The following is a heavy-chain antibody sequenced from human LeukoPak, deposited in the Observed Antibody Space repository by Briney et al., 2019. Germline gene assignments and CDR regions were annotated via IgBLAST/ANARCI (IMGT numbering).Heavy chain of an antibody. Sequence: GGSLRLSAAGYSFTWYTFTMSWHRQAPGKGLEWVSIISASGGSTYYADSVKGRFTISRDNSKNTLYLEMNRRRAKDTAVYYCPCSQLHVLNGSDGVLAIWGKGTMVTVSS. CDR2: ISASGGST. CDR3: PCSQLHVLNGSDGVLAI. D-gene: IGHD3-9*01. V-gene: IGHV3-23*01. CDR1: SFTWYTFT. J-gene: IGHJ3*02.